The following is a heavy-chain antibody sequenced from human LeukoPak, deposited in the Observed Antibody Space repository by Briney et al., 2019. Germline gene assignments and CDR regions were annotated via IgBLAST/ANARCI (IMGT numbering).Heavy chain of an antibody. CDR1: GGSVSSGSYY. V-gene: IGHV4-61*01. CDR3: ACREIAAAGTGPFDY. Sequence: SETLSLTCTVSGGSVSSGSYYWSWIRQPPGKGLEWIGYIYYSGSTNYNPSLKSRVTISVDTSKNQFSLKLSSVTAADTAVYYCACREIAAAGTGPFDYWGQGTLVTVSS. D-gene: IGHD6-13*01. CDR2: IYYSGST. J-gene: IGHJ4*02.